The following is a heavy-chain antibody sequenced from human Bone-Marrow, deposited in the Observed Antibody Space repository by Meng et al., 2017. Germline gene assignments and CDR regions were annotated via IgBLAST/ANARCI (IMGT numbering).Heavy chain of an antibody. V-gene: IGHV4-39*07. Sequence: SETLSLTCTVSGCSISSSSYYWGWIRQPPGKGLEWIGSIYYSGSTYYNPSLKSRITISVDTSKNQFSLKLSSVTAADTAVYYCARESGSLLPADRLFDYWGQGTLVTVSS. CDR3: ARESGSLLPADRLFDY. J-gene: IGHJ4*01. D-gene: IGHD3-22*01. CDR1: GCSISSSSYY. CDR2: IYYSGST.